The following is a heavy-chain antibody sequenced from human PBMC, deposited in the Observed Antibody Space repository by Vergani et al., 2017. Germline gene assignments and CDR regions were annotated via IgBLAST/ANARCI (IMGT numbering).Heavy chain of an antibody. D-gene: IGHD4-17*01. Sequence: EVQLLESGGGLVQPGGSLRLSCAASGFTFSSYAMSWVRQAPGKGLEWVSAISGSGGSTYYADSVKGRFTISRDNSKSTLYLQMNSLRAEATAVYYCARDGRLVRDYGDWGRNWFDPWGQGTLVTVSS. CDR2: ISGSGGST. CDR3: ARDGRLVRDYGDWGRNWFDP. V-gene: IGHV3-23*01. CDR1: GFTFSSYA. J-gene: IGHJ5*02.